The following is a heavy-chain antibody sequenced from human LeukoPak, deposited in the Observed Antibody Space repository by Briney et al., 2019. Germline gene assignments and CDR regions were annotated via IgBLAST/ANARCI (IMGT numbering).Heavy chain of an antibody. Sequence: GGSLRLSCAASGFTFNKYAMHWVRQTPGKGLEWVSGISWNSGSTGYADSVKGRFTISRGNAKNSLYLQLNSLRAEDTALYYCAKASGLCSSTSCPPDYWGQGTLVTVSS. J-gene: IGHJ4*02. CDR1: GFTFNKYA. V-gene: IGHV3-9*01. CDR3: AKASGLCSSTSCPPDY. D-gene: IGHD2-2*01. CDR2: ISWNSGST.